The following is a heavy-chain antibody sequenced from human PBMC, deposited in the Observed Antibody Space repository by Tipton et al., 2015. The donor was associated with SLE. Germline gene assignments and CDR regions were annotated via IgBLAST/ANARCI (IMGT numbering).Heavy chain of an antibody. CDR2: IHASGSSGST. V-gene: IGHV4-61*02. J-gene: IGHJ6*02. CDR3: ARWIPLTGINV. Sequence: TLSLNCTVSGGSISSGGHYWSWIRQPAGKGLEWIGRIHASGSSGSTEYNPSLKSRVAMSLDTSKNQFSLNLTSVTAADTALYYCARWIPLTGINVWGQGATVTVSS. CDR1: GGSISSGGHY. D-gene: IGHD5-18*01.